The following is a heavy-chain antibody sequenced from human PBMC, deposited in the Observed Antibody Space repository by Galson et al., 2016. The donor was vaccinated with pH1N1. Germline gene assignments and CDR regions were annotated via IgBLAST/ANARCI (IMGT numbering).Heavy chain of an antibody. Sequence: SLRLSCAASGFTFSNSWMHWVRQAPGSGLVWVSYINSDGTTTTYADSVRGRFTISRDNAKNTVYLQMNSLRAEDTAVYYCARDISYSGNFYGWGTLVQLNGNYVGFFDYWGQGTLVTVSS. CDR2: INSDGTTT. J-gene: IGHJ4*02. CDR3: ARDISYSGNFYGWGTLVQLNGNYVGFFDY. V-gene: IGHV3-74*01. CDR1: GFTFSNSW. D-gene: IGHD3-22*01.